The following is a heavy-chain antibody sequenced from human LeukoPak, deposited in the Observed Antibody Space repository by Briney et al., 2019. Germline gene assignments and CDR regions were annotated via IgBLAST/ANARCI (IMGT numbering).Heavy chain of an antibody. Sequence: SETLSLTCTVSRYSIRSGDYWGWIRQPPGKGLEWIGNIYHSGSTDYNPSLKSRVTISVDTSKNQFSLKLISVTAADTAVYYCARDTPRYYDILTGYYRDAFDIWGQGTMVTVSS. V-gene: IGHV4-38-2*02. CDR1: RYSIRSGDY. CDR3: ARDTPRYYDILTGYYRDAFDI. CDR2: IYHSGST. D-gene: IGHD3-9*01. J-gene: IGHJ3*02.